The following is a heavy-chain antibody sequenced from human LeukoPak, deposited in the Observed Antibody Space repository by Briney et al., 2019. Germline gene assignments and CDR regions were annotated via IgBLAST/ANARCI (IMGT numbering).Heavy chain of an antibody. J-gene: IGHJ4*02. V-gene: IGHV4-31*11. CDR3: ARSGTVTTWDY. Sequence: SETLSLTCAVSGGSISSGGYYWSWIRQHPGKGLEWIGHIYYSGTTYYNPSLKSRVSISLDTSKNQFSLNLSSVTAADTAVYYCARSGTVTTWDYWGQGTLVTVSS. D-gene: IGHD4-17*01. CDR1: GGSISSGGYY. CDR2: IYYSGTT.